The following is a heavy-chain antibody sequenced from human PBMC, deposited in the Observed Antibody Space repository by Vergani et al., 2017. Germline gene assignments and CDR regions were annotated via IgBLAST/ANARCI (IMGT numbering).Heavy chain of an antibody. CDR1: GGSISSYY. V-gene: IGHV4-59*01. J-gene: IGHJ6*02. Sequence: QVQLQESGPGLVKPSETLSLTCTVSGGSISSYYWSWIRQPPGKGLEWIGYIYYSGSTNYNPSLKSRVTISVDTSKNQFSLKLSSVTAADTAVYYCARDYGPSSSWYGGYYYYYGMDVWGQGTTVTVSS. CDR3: ARDYGPSSSWYGGYYYYYGMDV. D-gene: IGHD6-13*01. CDR2: IYYSGST.